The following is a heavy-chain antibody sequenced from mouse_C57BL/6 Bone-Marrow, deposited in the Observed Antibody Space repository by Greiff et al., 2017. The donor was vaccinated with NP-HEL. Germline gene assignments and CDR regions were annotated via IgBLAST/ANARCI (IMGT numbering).Heavy chain of an antibody. CDR3: TLLLLPYAMDY. CDR1: GFNIKDDY. CDR2: IDPENGDT. Sequence: VQLQQSGAELVRPGASVKLSCTASGFNIKDDYMHWVKQRPEQGLEWIGWIDPENGDTEYASKFQGKATITADTSSNTAYLQLSSLTSEDTAVYYCTLLLLPYAMDYWGQGTSVTVSS. J-gene: IGHJ4*01. V-gene: IGHV14-4*01. D-gene: IGHD1-1*01.